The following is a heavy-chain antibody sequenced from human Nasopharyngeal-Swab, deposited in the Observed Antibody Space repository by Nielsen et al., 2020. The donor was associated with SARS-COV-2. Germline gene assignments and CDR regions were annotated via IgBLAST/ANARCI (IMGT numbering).Heavy chain of an antibody. Sequence: SQTLSLTCAVYGGSFSGYYWSWIRQPPGKGLEWTGEINHSGSTNYNPSLKSRVTISVDTSKNQFSLKLSSVTAADTAVYYCARGRCSSTSCRGCSGGSCYYGMDVWGQGTTVTVSS. CDR2: INHSGST. D-gene: IGHD2-2*01. J-gene: IGHJ6*02. V-gene: IGHV4-34*01. CDR1: GGSFSGYY. CDR3: ARGRCSSTSCRGCSGGSCYYGMDV.